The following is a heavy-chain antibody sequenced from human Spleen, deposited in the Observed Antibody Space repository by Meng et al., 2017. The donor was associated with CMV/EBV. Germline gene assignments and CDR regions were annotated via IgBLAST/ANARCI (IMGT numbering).Heavy chain of an antibody. D-gene: IGHD3-22*01. CDR1: GFTFSSYG. Sequence: GGSLRLSCAASGFTFSSYGTHWVRQAPGKGLEWVAFVRYDGGRNYYTDSVKGRFTISRDNPKNTLYLQMNSLRVEDTAVYYCARDGYQLSLGMDVWGQGTTVTVSS. J-gene: IGHJ6*02. CDR2: VRYDGGRN. CDR3: ARDGYQLSLGMDV. V-gene: IGHV3-30*02.